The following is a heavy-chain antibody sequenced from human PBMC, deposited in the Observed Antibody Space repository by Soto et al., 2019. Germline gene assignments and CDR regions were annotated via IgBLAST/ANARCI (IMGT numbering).Heavy chain of an antibody. D-gene: IGHD3-3*01. CDR1: GGSFSGYY. V-gene: IGHV4-34*01. CDR2: INHSGST. J-gene: IGHJ4*02. Sequence: QVQLQQWGAGLLKPSETLSLTCAVYGGSFSGYYWSWIRQPPGKGLEWIGEINHSGSTNYNPSLKSRVTISVDTSKNQFSLKLSSVTAADTAVYYCARRTIFGVVNYFDYWGQGTLVTVSS. CDR3: ARRTIFGVVNYFDY.